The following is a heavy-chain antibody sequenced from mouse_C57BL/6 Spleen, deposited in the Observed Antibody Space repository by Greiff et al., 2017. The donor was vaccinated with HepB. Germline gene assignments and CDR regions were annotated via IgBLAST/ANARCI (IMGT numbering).Heavy chain of an antibody. Sequence: QVQLKESGAELVKPGASVKLSCKASGYTFTEYTIHWVKQRSGQGLEWIGWFYPGSGSIKYNEKFKDKATLTADKSSSTVYMELSRLTSEDSAVYFCARHELDYYGYDEGYAMDYWGQGTSVTVSS. V-gene: IGHV1-62-2*01. J-gene: IGHJ4*01. CDR3: ARHELDYYGYDEGYAMDY. CDR1: GYTFTEYT. D-gene: IGHD2-2*01. CDR2: FYPGSGSI.